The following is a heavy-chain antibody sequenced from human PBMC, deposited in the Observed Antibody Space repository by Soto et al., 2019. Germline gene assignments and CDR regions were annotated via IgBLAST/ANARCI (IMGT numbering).Heavy chain of an antibody. CDR3: TRKRFGMDV. J-gene: IGHJ6*02. CDR2: IKEDGSEK. CDR1: GFTFSNSW. Sequence: GGSLRLSCAASGFTFSNSWMSWVRQAPGKGLEWVANIKEDGSEKDYVDPVKGRFTITRDNAKNSLYLQMNNLRAEDTAVYFCTRKRFGMDVWGQGTTVTVS. V-gene: IGHV3-7*03.